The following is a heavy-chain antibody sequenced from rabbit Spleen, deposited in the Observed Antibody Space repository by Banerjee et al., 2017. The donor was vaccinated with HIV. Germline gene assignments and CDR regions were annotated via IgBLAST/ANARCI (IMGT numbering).Heavy chain of an antibody. J-gene: IGHJ6*01. CDR3: ARDLVGVIGWNFYL. Sequence: GLEWIACINAYTGKPVYATWAKGRFTISRTSSTTVTLQMTSLTAADTATYFCARDLVGVIGWNFYLWGQGTLVTVS. CDR2: INAYTGKP. V-gene: IGHV1S40*01. D-gene: IGHD1-1*01.